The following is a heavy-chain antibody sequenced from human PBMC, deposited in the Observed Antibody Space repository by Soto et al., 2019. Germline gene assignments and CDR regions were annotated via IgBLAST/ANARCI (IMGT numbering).Heavy chain of an antibody. D-gene: IGHD6-13*01. V-gene: IGHV3-15*07. CDR2: IKSNSDGGTP. Sequence: EVQLVESGGVLMKPGESLRLSCAASGFTFNKAWMNWVRQAPGTGLEWVGRIKSNSDGGTPDYAAPVKGRITVSRDDSKPTLYLQMKSLKSEAAAVYFCTTDGAQKAAAGTGGLSLVYLGQGMLVAVSS. J-gene: IGHJ4*02. CDR3: TTDGAQKAAAGTGGLSLVY. CDR1: GFTFNKAW.